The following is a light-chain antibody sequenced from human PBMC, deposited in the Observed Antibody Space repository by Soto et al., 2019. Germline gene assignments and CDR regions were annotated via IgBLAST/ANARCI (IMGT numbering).Light chain of an antibody. Sequence: QSVLTQPPSASGTPGQRVNISCYGSSSNIGSNTVNWYQQLPGTAPKLLIYSNNQRPSGVPDRFSGSKSGTSASLAISGLQSEDEADYYCAAWDDSLNGHVVFGGGTKVTVL. V-gene: IGLV1-44*01. CDR3: AAWDDSLNGHVV. J-gene: IGLJ2*01. CDR1: SSNIGSNT. CDR2: SNN.